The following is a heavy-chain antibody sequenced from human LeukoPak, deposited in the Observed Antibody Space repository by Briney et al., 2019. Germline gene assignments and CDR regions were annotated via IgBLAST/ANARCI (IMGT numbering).Heavy chain of an antibody. J-gene: IGHJ4*02. Sequence: GGSLRHSCAASGFTFSSYWMSWVRQAPGKGLEWVAHIKQDGSEKYYVECVKGRFTIHSDNAKNSLYLQMNSLRAEDTAVYYCARSPKRGAAAGGVFDYWGQGTLVTVSS. D-gene: IGHD6-13*01. CDR1: GFTFSSYW. CDR2: IKQDGSEK. V-gene: IGHV3-7*01. CDR3: ARSPKRGAAAGGVFDY.